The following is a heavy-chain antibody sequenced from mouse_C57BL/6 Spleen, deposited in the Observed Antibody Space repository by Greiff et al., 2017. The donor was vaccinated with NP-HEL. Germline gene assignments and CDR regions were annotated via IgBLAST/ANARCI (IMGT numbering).Heavy chain of an antibody. V-gene: IGHV5-16*01. Sequence: EVKLVESEGGLVQPGSSMKLSCTASGFTFSDYYMAWVRQVPEKGLEWVANINYDGSSTYYLDSLKSRFIISRDNAKNILYLQMSSLKSEDTATYCCARKEVTTEGYFDVWGTGTTVTVSS. J-gene: IGHJ1*03. D-gene: IGHD2-2*01. CDR1: GFTFSDYY. CDR2: INYDGSST. CDR3: ARKEVTTEGYFDV.